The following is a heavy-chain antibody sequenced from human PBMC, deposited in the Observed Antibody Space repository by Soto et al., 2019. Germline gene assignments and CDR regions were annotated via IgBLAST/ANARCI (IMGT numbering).Heavy chain of an antibody. CDR1: GYTFISYP. CDR2: INGGNGNA. D-gene: IGHD3-16*01. J-gene: IGHJ3*02. Sequence: VQLVQSGTEVKEPGASVKVSCKASGYTFISYPIHWMRQAPGQSLEWMEWINGGNGNAKFSPRFQDRVTLTSDTSAITTYMELTTLRSEDTAVYHCASRMGGWDDACDIVGQGTMVTVSS. CDR3: ASRMGGWDDACDI. V-gene: IGHV1-3*01.